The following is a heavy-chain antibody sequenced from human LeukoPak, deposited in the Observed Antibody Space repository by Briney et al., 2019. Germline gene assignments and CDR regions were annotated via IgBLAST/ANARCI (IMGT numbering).Heavy chain of an antibody. CDR3: AKAGEPYCGGDCFVNH. CDR2: ISGSGGST. CDR1: GFTFSSYA. D-gene: IGHD2-21*02. J-gene: IGHJ5*02. V-gene: IGHV3-23*01. Sequence: GGSLRLSCAASGFTFSSYAMSWVRQAPGKGLEWVSAISGSGGSTYYADSVKGRFTISRDSSKNTLYLQMNSLRAEDTAVYYCAKAGEPYCGGDCFVNHWGQGTLVTVSS.